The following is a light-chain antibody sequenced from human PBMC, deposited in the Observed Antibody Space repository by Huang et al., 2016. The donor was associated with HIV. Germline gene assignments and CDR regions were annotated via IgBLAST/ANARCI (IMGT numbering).Light chain of an antibody. CDR1: QSINNN. CDR3: QQYNNWPPLLT. CDR2: GAS. V-gene: IGKV3-15*01. Sequence: EIVLTQSPATLSLSPGERAALSCRATQSINNNLAWYQQKPGQSPRLLIYGASTRATGIPASFRGSGSGTEFTLTISSLQSEDFAVYYCQQYNNWPPLLTFGGGTKVEIK. J-gene: IGKJ4*01.